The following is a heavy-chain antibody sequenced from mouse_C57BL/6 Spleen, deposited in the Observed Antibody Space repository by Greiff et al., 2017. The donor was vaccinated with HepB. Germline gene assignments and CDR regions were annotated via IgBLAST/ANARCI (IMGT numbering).Heavy chain of an antibody. Sequence: VQLQQSGPELVKPGASVKISCKASGYSFTGYYMNWVKQSPEKSLEWIGAINPSTGGTTYNQKFKAKATLTVDKSSSTAYMQLKSLTSEDSAVYYCARTPIYYYGSRDWYFDVWGTGTTVTVSA. V-gene: IGHV1-42*01. CDR1: GYSFTGYY. CDR2: INPSTGGT. D-gene: IGHD1-1*01. J-gene: IGHJ1*03. CDR3: ARTPIYYYGSRDWYFDV.